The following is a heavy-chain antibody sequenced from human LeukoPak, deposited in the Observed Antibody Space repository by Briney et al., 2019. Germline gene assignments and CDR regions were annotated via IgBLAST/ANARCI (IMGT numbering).Heavy chain of an antibody. Sequence: SETLSLTCTVSGGSFTSYYWSWIRQPPGKGLEWIGYIYYNGNTNYNPSLKRRVTMSVDTSRNRFSLKLTSVAAADTAVYYCASLAYRGQGTLVTVSS. J-gene: IGHJ4*02. CDR2: IYYNGNT. CDR3: ASLAY. V-gene: IGHV4-59*01. CDR1: GGSFTSYY.